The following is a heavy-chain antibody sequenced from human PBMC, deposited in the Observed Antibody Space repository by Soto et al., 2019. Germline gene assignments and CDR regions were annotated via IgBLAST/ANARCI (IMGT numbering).Heavy chain of an antibody. D-gene: IGHD2-15*01. CDR2: ISYDGSNK. V-gene: IGHV3-30-3*01. Sequence: GGSLRLSCAASGFTFSSYAMHWVRQAPGKGLEWVAVISYDGSNKYYADSVKGRFTISRDNSKNTLYLQMNSLRAEDTAVYYCASGIDCSGGSCYSYYYYGMDVWGQGTTVTVSS. J-gene: IGHJ6*02. CDR1: GFTFSSYA. CDR3: ASGIDCSGGSCYSYYYYGMDV.